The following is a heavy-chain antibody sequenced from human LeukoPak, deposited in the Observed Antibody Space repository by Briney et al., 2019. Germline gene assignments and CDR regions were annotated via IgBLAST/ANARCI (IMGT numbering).Heavy chain of an antibody. D-gene: IGHD2-15*01. CDR3: ARAYCSGGSCYSSRGMFDP. CDR1: GYSISSNYY. J-gene: IGHJ5*02. V-gene: IGHV4-38-2*02. CDR2: IYHNGNT. Sequence: SETLSLTCSVSGYSISSNYYWGWIRQTPGRGLEWIGSIYHNGNTYYSPPLKSRVTISVDMSQNQFSMKLTSVTAADTAVYYCARAYCSGGSCYSSRGMFDPWGQGTLVTVSS.